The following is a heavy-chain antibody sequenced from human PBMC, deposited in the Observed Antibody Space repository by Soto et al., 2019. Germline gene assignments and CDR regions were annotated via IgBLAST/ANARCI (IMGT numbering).Heavy chain of an antibody. CDR2: IIPIFGTA. Sequence: SVKVSCKASGGTFSSYAISWVRQAPGQGLEWMGGIIPIFGTANYAQKFQGRVTITADESTSTAYMELSSLRSEDTAVYYCVSGRTYCGGDCVNWFDPWGQGTLVTVSS. CDR3: VSGRTYCGGDCVNWFDP. V-gene: IGHV1-69*13. D-gene: IGHD2-21*02. J-gene: IGHJ5*02. CDR1: GGTFSSYA.